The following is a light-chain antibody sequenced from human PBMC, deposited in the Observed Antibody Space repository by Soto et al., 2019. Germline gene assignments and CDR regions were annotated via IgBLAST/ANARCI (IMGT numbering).Light chain of an antibody. J-gene: IGKJ4*01. CDR3: QQYKSFSLT. CDR1: QSISNW. V-gene: IGKV1-5*03. Sequence: DIHMTQSPSTLSASVLDRVTITFLASQSISNWLAWYQQKPGKAPKLLIYKTSNLDSGVPSRFSGSGSGTEFSLTISSLQPDDFATYYCQQYKSFSLTFGGGTKVDIK. CDR2: KTS.